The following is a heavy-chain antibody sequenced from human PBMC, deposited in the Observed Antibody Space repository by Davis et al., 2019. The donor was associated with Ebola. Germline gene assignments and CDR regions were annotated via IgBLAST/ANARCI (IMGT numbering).Heavy chain of an antibody. D-gene: IGHD3-16*01. Sequence: MPSETLSLTCTVSGGSMTDYYWSWIRQSPGKGLEWIGYIYYLGSTIYNPSLQSRVTISVDTSKNQFSLMLTSVTAADTAVYYCARLGFLGGQFDFWGQRTLVTVSA. CDR3: ARLGFLGGQFDF. CDR2: IYYLGST. CDR1: GGSMTDYY. J-gene: IGHJ4*02. V-gene: IGHV4-59*08.